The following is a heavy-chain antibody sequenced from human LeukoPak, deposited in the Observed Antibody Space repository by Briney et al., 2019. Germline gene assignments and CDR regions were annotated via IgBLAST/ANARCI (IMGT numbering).Heavy chain of an antibody. D-gene: IGHD3-22*01. V-gene: IGHV3-21*04. J-gene: IGHJ4*02. CDR1: GFTFSSYS. CDR3: VRDRGYSTFDY. Sequence: GGSLRLSCAASGFTFSSYSMNWVRQAPGKGLEWVSSISSSSSYIYYADSVKGRFTISRDNAKDSLYLQMNGLRAEDTAVYFCVRDRGYSTFDYWGQGTLVTVSS. CDR2: ISSSSSYI.